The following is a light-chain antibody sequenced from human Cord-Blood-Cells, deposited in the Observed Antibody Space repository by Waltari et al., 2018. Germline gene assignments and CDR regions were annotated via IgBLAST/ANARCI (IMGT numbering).Light chain of an antibody. Sequence: QSALTQPASVSGSPGQSLTIPCPGTSSDVGGYNYVSWYQQHPGKAPKLIIYDVSNRPSGVSNRFSGSKSGNTASLTISGLQAEDEADYYCSSYTSSSTLVFGTGTKVTVL. CDR3: SSYTSSSTLV. CDR2: DVS. V-gene: IGLV2-14*01. CDR1: SSDVGGYNY. J-gene: IGLJ1*01.